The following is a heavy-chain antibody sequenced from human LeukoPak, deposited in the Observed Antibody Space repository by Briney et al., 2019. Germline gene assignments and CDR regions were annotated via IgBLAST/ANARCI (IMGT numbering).Heavy chain of an antibody. CDR3: ARLAPGNYDTLTGDPKVVFDY. CDR1: GGSISSFF. V-gene: IGHV4-59*01. J-gene: IGHJ4*02. Sequence: SETLSLTCTVSGGSISSFFWSWIRQPPGKGLEWIGYVHSSGSTKYNPSLKSRLIISVDMSKNQFSLKLRSVSVADTAVYYCARLAPGNYDTLTGDPKVVFDYWGQGALVTVSS. CDR2: VHSSGST. D-gene: IGHD3-9*01.